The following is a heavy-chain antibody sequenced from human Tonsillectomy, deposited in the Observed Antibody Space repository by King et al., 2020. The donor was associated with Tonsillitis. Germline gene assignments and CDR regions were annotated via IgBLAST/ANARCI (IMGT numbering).Heavy chain of an antibody. CDR3: AKAGEITIFGVDKSWFDP. CDR1: GFTFSSYG. CDR2: ISYDGTNK. V-gene: IGHV3-30*18. Sequence: VQLVESGGGVVQPGRSLRLSCAASGFTFSSYGMHWVRQAPGKGLEWVAFISYDGTNKYYIDSVQGRFTISRDNSKNTLNLQMNSLRVEDTAGYYCAKAGEITIFGVDKSWFDPWGQGTLVTVSS. J-gene: IGHJ5*02. D-gene: IGHD3-3*01.